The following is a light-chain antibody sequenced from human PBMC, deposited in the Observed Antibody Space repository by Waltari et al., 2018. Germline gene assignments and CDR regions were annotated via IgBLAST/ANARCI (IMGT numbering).Light chain of an antibody. CDR1: SSDVGAYTF. V-gene: IGLV2-14*01. CDR3: SSYTTISTTL. Sequence: QSALAQPASVSGSPGQSITISCTGTSSDVGAYTFVSWYQHHPGKAPKLIIYDVSRLPSGVSNRFSGSKSGNTASLTISGLQAEDEADYYCSSYTTISTTLFGGGTKVTVL. J-gene: IGLJ2*01. CDR2: DVS.